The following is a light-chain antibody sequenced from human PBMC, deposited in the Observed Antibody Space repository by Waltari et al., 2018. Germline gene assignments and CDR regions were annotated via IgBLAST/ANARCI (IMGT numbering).Light chain of an antibody. CDR2: EVN. V-gene: IGLV2-23*02. Sequence: QSALTQPASVSGSPGQSITISCTGTSSDVGRYNFVSWYQQPPGKAPQLIIYEVNKRPSGVSNRLSGSKSGNTASLTISGLQAEDESDYYCCSYAGRGTWVFGGGTKVTVL. J-gene: IGLJ3*02. CDR3: CSYAGRGTWV. CDR1: SSDVGRYNF.